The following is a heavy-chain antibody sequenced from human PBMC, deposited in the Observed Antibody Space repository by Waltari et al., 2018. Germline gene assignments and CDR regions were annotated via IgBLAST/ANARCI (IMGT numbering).Heavy chain of an antibody. Sequence: QVQLHESGPGLVKPSETLSLTFDVSGYSISSGFHWGWLRQPPGKGLEWIGGIYHDGKTHFSPSLQSRVTISVDTSKNQFSLKLKSVTAADTAVYYCARVGPYAGSGYYYGPWEYWGQGTLVAVSS. CDR3: ARVGPYAGSGYYYGPWEY. J-gene: IGHJ4*02. CDR2: IYHDGKT. CDR1: GYSISSGFH. D-gene: IGHD3-22*01. V-gene: IGHV4-38-2*01.